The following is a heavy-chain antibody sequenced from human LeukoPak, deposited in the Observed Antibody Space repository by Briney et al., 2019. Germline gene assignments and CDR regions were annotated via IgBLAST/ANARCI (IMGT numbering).Heavy chain of an antibody. CDR2: ISSSSSYI. J-gene: IGHJ6*03. CDR1: GFTFSSYS. Sequence: GGSLRLSCAASGFTFSSYSMNWVRQAPGKGLEWVSSISSSSSYIYYADSMQGRFTISRDNAKNSLYLQINNLRAEDTAVYFCARRDYYFYSMDVWGKGTTVTVSS. V-gene: IGHV3-21*01. CDR3: ARRDYYFYSMDV.